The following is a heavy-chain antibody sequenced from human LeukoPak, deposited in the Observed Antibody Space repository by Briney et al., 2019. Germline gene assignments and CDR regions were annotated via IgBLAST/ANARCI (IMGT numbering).Heavy chain of an antibody. Sequence: PSETLSLTCTVSGGFISSGGYYWSWIRQHPGKGLEWIGYIYYSGSTYYNPSLKSRVTISVDTSKNQFSLKLSSVTAADTAVYYCARGHGEAFDIWGQGTMVTVSS. CDR3: ARGHGEAFDI. CDR2: IYYSGST. V-gene: IGHV4-31*03. CDR1: GGFISSGGYY. J-gene: IGHJ3*02.